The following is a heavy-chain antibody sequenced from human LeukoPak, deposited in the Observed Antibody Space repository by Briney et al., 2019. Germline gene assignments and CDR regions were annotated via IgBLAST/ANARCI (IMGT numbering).Heavy chain of an antibody. CDR2: IYYSGST. CDR3: ARVMNWFDP. Sequence: SQTRSLTCNVPGGSISSVVYYWSSIRQPPGKGLEWIGYIYYSGSTYYNPSLKSRVTISVDTSKNQFSLKLSSVTAADTAVYYCARVMNWFDPWGQGTLVTVSS. CDR1: GGSISSVVYY. J-gene: IGHJ5*02. D-gene: IGHD3-16*01. V-gene: IGHV4-30-4*01.